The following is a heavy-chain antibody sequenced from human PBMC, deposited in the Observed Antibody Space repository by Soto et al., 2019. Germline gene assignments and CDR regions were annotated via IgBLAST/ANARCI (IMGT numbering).Heavy chain of an antibody. CDR2: FDPEDGET. D-gene: IGHD3-16*02. J-gene: IGHJ6*02. CDR3: ATGGKYDYVWGSYRSGVYYYYGMDV. CDR1: GYTLTELS. Sequence: ASVKVSCKVSGYTLTELSMHWVRQAPGKGLEWMGGFDPEDGETIYAQKFQGRVTMTEDTSTDTAYMELSSLRSEDTAVYYCATGGKYDYVWGSYRSGVYYYYGMDVWGQGTTVTVSS. V-gene: IGHV1-24*01.